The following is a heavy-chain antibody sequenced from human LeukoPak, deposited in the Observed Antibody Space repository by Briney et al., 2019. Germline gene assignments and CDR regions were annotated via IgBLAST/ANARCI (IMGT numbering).Heavy chain of an antibody. V-gene: IGHV1-24*01. Sequence: ASVKVSCKVSGYTLTELSMHWVRQAPGKGLGWMGGFDPEDGETIYAQKFQGRVTMTEDTSTDTAYMELSSLRSEDTAVYYCATHPPPGYYYGMDVWGQGTTVTVSS. CDR3: ATHPPPGYYYGMDV. D-gene: IGHD1-14*01. J-gene: IGHJ6*02. CDR1: GYTLTELS. CDR2: FDPEDGET.